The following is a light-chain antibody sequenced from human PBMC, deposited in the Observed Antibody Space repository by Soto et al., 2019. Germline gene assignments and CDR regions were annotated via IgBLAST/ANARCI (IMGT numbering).Light chain of an antibody. CDR3: MQGKPWAGT. J-gene: IGKJ5*01. CDR1: QSLVYRDGNTY. CDR2: QVS. Sequence: DVVMTQSPLSLPVTLGQPASISCRSSQSLVYRDGNTYLNWFQQRPGQSPRRLIYQVSNRDSGVPDRFSGSGSGTDFTLKTSRVEAEDVAVYDCMQGKPWAGTFGQGPRLEIK. V-gene: IGKV2-30*01.